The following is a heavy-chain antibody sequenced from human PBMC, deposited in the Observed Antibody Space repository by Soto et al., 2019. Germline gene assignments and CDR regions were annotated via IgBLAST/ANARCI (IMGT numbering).Heavy chain of an antibody. Sequence: EVQVLESGGGLVQPGGSLRLSCVASGFIFRNYAMMWVRQAPGRGLEWVSAIRGDGGGAQYADSVRGRLIISRDNSKNTLYLQMNSLRAEDTAVYYCAKDPNGDYIGAFDFWGQGILVTVSS. CDR2: IRGDGGGA. J-gene: IGHJ3*01. D-gene: IGHD4-17*01. CDR3: AKDPNGDYIGAFDF. V-gene: IGHV3-23*01. CDR1: GFIFRNYA.